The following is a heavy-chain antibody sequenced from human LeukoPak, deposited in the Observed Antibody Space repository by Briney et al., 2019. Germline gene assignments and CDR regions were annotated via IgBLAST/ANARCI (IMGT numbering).Heavy chain of an antibody. CDR3: ARRSTYGSGTNYLFDY. D-gene: IGHD3-10*01. Sequence: GASLQISCECSGSIFPIYWIAWVRQLPGKGLEWMGMIYPGDSDTRYSSSFHRQITISADQYISTAYLQWSNLKASDTAMYYCARRSTYGSGTNYLFDYWGQGTLVTVSS. CDR1: GSIFPIYW. J-gene: IGHJ4*02. CDR2: IYPGDSDT. V-gene: IGHV5-51*01.